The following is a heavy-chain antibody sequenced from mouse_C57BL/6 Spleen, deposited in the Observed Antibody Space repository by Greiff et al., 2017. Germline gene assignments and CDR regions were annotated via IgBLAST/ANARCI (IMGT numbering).Heavy chain of an antibody. CDR3: ARDYYGSSWAAGFAY. Sequence: EVQLQQSGPELVKPGASVKISCKASGYSFTDYNLNWVKQSNGKSLEWIGVINPNYGTTSYNQKFKGKATLTVDQSSSTAYMQLNSLTSEDSAVYYCARDYYGSSWAAGFAYWGQGTLVTVSA. J-gene: IGHJ3*01. CDR1: GYSFTDYN. D-gene: IGHD1-1*01. CDR2: INPNYGTT. V-gene: IGHV1-39*01.